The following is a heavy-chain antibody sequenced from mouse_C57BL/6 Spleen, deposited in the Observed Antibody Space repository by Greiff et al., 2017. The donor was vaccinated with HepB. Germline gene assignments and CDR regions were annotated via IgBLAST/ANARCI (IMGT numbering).Heavy chain of an antibody. CDR1: GYTFTDYY. D-gene: IGHD3-2*02. J-gene: IGHJ3*01. Sequence: QVQLKQSGAELVRPGASVKLSCKASGYTFTDYYINWVKQRPGQGLEWIARIYPGSGNTYYNEKFKGKATLTAEKSSSTAYMQLSSLTSEDSAVYFCARQTAQATPWFAYWGQGTLVTVSA. CDR2: IYPGSGNT. V-gene: IGHV1-76*01. CDR3: ARQTAQATPWFAY.